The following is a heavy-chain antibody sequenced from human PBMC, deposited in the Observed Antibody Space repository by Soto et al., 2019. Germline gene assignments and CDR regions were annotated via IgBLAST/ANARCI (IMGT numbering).Heavy chain of an antibody. CDR2: IWYDGRNK. CDR1: GFTFSSYG. Sequence: GGSLRLSCAASGFTFSSYGMHWVRQAPGKGLEWVAVIWYDGRNKYNADSVKGRFTISRDNSKNTLYLQMNSLSAEDTDVYYYARGAYHGSGVGGYGGQETLVTVS. CDR3: ARGAYHGSGVGGY. J-gene: IGHJ4*02. V-gene: IGHV3-33*01. D-gene: IGHD3-10*01.